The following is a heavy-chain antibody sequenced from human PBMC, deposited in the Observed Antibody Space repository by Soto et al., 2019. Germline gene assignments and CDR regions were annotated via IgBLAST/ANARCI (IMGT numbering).Heavy chain of an antibody. J-gene: IGHJ4*02. Sequence: QITLKESGPTLVKPTQTLTLTCTFSGFSLSTSGVGVGWIRQPPGKALEWLALIYWDDDKRYSPSLKSRLTIATDTAKNQVVLTMTNMDPVDTASFFCAHRRRGSYFAYLGQGTLVTFSS. V-gene: IGHV2-5*02. CDR1: GFSLSTSGVG. D-gene: IGHD2-15*01. CDR2: IYWDDDK. CDR3: AHRRRGSYFAY.